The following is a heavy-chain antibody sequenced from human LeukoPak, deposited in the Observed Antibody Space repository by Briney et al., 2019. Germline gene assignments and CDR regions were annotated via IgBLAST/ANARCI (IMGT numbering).Heavy chain of an antibody. CDR3: ARAGLFYSGNYLGF. CDR1: GYTFSTYG. J-gene: IGHJ4*02. D-gene: IGHD1-26*01. CDR2: INPNSGDT. Sequence: ASVKVSCKASGYTFSTYGISWVRQAPGQGLEWMGWINPNSGDTNSAQKFQGRVTMTRDTSISTAYMELSRLTSDDTAVYYCARAGLFYSGNYLGFWGQGTLVTVSS. V-gene: IGHV1-2*02.